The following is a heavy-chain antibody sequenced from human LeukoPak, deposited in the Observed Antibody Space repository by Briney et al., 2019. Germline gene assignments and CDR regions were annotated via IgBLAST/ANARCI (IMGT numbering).Heavy chain of an antibody. Sequence: SETLSLTCTVSGGSISSIIYYWSWIRQPAGKGLEWIGRIYTSGSTNYNPSLKSRVTMSVDTSKNQFSLKLSSVTAADTAVYYCARDHCSGGSCYFPLDYWGQGTLVTVSS. J-gene: IGHJ4*02. V-gene: IGHV4-61*02. CDR2: IYTSGST. CDR1: GGSISSIIYY. D-gene: IGHD2-15*01. CDR3: ARDHCSGGSCYFPLDY.